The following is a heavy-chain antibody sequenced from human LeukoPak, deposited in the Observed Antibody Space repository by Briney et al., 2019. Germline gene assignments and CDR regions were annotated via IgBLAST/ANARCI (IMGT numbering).Heavy chain of an antibody. CDR2: MNPNSGNT. Sequence: ASVKVSCKASGYTFTSYDINWVRQATGQGLEWMGWMNPNSGNTGYAQKFQGRVTMTRNTSISTAYMELSSLRSEDTAVYYCARGFSLVSYYHCYDSSGYSYFDYWGQGTLVTVSS. J-gene: IGHJ4*02. V-gene: IGHV1-8*01. D-gene: IGHD3-22*01. CDR1: GYTFTSYD. CDR3: ARGFSLVSYYHCYDSSGYSYFDY.